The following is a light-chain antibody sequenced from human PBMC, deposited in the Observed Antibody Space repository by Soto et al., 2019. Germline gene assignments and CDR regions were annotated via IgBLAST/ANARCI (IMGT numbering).Light chain of an antibody. CDR2: GNS. CDR1: SSNIGAGYD. J-gene: IGLJ1*01. CDR3: QSYDSRLSGYD. Sequence: QSVLTQPPSVSGAPGQRVTISCTGSSSNIGAGYDVNWYQQLPGAAPKFLIYGNSNRPSGVPDRFSGSKSGTSASLAITGLQAEDEADYYCQSYDSRLSGYDFGTGTKVTVL. V-gene: IGLV1-40*01.